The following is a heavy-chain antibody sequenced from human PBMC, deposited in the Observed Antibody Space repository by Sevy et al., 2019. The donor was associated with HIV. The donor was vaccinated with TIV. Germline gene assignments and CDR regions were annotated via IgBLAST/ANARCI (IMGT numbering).Heavy chain of an antibody. J-gene: IGHJ4*02. Sequence: ASVKVSCKASGYTFTSYDINWVRQATGQGLEWMGWMNPNSGNTGYAQKFQGRVTMTRNTSVSTAYMELSSLRCADTAVYYCARGTRLRCMSYWGQGTLVTVSS. CDR2: MNPNSGNT. D-gene: IGHD3-3*01. CDR3: ARGTRLRCMSY. CDR1: GYTFTSYD. V-gene: IGHV1-8*01.